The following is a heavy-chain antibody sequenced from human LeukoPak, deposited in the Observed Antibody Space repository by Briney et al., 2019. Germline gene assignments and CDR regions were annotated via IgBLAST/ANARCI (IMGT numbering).Heavy chain of an antibody. J-gene: IGHJ4*02. D-gene: IGHD3-22*01. CDR1: GYTFTSYY. V-gene: IGHV1-46*01. CDR2: INPSGSP. CDR3: SRDREGDSSLFFDN. Sequence: GASVKVSCKASGYTFTSYYMHWVRQAPGQGLEWMGIINPSGSPRYAQKFQGRVTMASDTSTTTVYMELSSLSSEDTAVYYCSRDREGDSSLFFDNWGQGTLVTVSS.